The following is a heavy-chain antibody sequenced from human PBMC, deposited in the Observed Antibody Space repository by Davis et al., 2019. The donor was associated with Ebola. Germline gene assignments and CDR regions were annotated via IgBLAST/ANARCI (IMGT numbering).Heavy chain of an antibody. V-gene: IGHV3-30*02. CDR2: IRYDGSNK. J-gene: IGHJ3*02. D-gene: IGHD3-10*01. CDR3: ARGGLLWFGELLYTSYAFDI. CDR1: GFTFSSYG. Sequence: GESLKISCAASGFTFSSYGMHWVRQAPGKGLEWVAFIRYDGSNKYYADSVKGRFTISRDNAKNSLYLQMNSLRAEDTAVYYCARGGLLWFGELLYTSYAFDIWGQGTMVTVSS.